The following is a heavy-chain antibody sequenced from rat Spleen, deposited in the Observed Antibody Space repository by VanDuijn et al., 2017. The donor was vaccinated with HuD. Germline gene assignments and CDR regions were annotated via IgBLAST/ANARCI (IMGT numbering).Heavy chain of an antibody. D-gene: IGHD1-11*01. Sequence: EVQLVESGGGLVQPGRSLKLSCAASGFSFDGYGMAWVRQAPKNGLEWVASISWGGSSTYYPDNVKGRFTISRDNAKNALYLQMNSLRSEDTATYYCAKDLDYGPDYWGQGVMVTVSS. CDR1: GFSFDGYG. V-gene: IGHV5-7*01. J-gene: IGHJ2*01. CDR2: ISWGGSST. CDR3: AKDLDYGPDY.